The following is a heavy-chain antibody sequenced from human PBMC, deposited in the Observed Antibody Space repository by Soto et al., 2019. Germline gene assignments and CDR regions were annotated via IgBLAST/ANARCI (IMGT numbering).Heavy chain of an antibody. CDR1: GFTFSSYA. D-gene: IGHD3-3*01. CDR3: AKDGPYDFWSGYYFDY. J-gene: IGHJ4*02. CDR2: ISGSGGST. Sequence: VGSLRLSCAASGFTFSSYAMSWVRQAPGKGLEWVSAISGSGGSTYYADSVKGRFTISRDNSKNTLYLQMNSLRAEDTAVYYCAKDGPYDFWSGYYFDYWGQGTLVTVSS. V-gene: IGHV3-23*01.